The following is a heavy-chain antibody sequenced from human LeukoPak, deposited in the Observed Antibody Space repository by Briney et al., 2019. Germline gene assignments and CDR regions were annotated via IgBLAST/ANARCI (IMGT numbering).Heavy chain of an antibody. V-gene: IGHV3-74*01. D-gene: IGHD6-19*01. CDR1: GFTFSSYW. Sequence: GGSLRLSCAASGFTFSSYWMHWVRQAPGKGLVWVSRINSDGSSTSYADSVKGRFTISRDNAKNTLYLQMNSLRAEDTAVYYCARAYSSGWLYAFDIWGQGTMVTVSS. CDR3: ARAYSSGWLYAFDI. CDR2: INSDGSST. J-gene: IGHJ3*02.